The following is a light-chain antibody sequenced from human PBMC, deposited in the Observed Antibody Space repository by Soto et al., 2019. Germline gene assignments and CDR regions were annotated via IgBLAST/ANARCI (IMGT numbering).Light chain of an antibody. V-gene: IGLV2-14*01. CDR1: SSDVGGYND. Sequence: QSALTQPASVSGSPGQSITISCTGTSSDVGGYNDVSWYQQHPGKAPKLMIYDVSNRPSGVSNRYSGSKSGNTASMTISGLQAEDEAAYYCSSYTRGSPVVFGGGTKLTVL. J-gene: IGLJ2*01. CDR3: SSYTRGSPVV. CDR2: DVS.